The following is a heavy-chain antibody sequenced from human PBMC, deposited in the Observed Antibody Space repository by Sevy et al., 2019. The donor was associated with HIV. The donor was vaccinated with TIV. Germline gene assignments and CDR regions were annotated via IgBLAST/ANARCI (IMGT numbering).Heavy chain of an antibody. CDR2: ISYSGST. D-gene: IGHD1-20*01. CDR1: GGSISGYY. J-gene: IGHJ4*02. CDR3: ARGRVITGRLDY. Sequence: SETLSLTCTVSGGSISGYYWSWIRQPPGKGLEWIGYISYSGSTNYNPSLKSRVTISVDTSKNGFSLKLSSVTAADTAVYYCARGRVITGRLDYWGQGTLVTVSS. V-gene: IGHV4-59*01.